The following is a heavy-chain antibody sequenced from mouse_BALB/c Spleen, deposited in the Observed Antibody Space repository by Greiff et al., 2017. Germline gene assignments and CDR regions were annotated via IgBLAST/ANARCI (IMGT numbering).Heavy chain of an antibody. CDR3: ARDHYDYDAWFAY. V-gene: IGHV2-9*02. J-gene: IGHJ3*01. CDR2: IWAGGST. D-gene: IGHD2-4*01. CDR1: GFSLTSYG. Sequence: VHLVESGPGLVAPSQSLSITCTVSGFSLTSYGVHWVRQPPGKGLEWLGVIWAGGSTNYNSALMSRLSISKDNSKSQVFLKMNSLQTDDTAMYYCARDHYDYDAWFAYWGQGTLVTVSA.